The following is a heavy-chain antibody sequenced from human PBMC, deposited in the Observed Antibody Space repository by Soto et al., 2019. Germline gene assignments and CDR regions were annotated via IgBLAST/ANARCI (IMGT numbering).Heavy chain of an antibody. CDR2: ISAGGSDT. CDR3: ASVPIWCGSSSCYTEGFDS. Sequence: EVQLLDSGGGWVQPGGSLRLSCVASGFVFSDYAMSWVRQAPGKGLEWVSAISAGGSDTYYADSVKGRFTVSRVNSKNTLYLQMNTLRAEDTAIYYCASVPIWCGSSSCYTEGFDSWGQGTLVPVSS. D-gene: IGHD2-2*01. J-gene: IGHJ4*02. V-gene: IGHV3-23*01. CDR1: GFVFSDYA.